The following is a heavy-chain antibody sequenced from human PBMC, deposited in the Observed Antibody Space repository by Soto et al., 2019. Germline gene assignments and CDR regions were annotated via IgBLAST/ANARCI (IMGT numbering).Heavy chain of an antibody. CDR1: GRSFSGYY. Sequence: SETLSLTCALYGRSFSGYYWSSIRQPPGKGLEWIGEINHSGSTNYNPSLKSRVTISVDTSKNQFSLKLSSVTAADTAVYYCARAAPYYYYGSGSYTFDYWGQGTLVTVSS. CDR3: ARAAPYYYYGSGSYTFDY. CDR2: INHSGST. D-gene: IGHD3-10*01. V-gene: IGHV4-34*01. J-gene: IGHJ4*02.